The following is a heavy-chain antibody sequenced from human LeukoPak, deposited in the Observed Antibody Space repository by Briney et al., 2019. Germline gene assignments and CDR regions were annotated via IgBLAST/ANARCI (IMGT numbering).Heavy chain of an antibody. CDR2: IYSSGST. CDR1: GDSISSYY. CDR3: ARDPGE. J-gene: IGHJ4*02. Sequence: SETLSLTCTVSGDSISSYYWSWIRQPAGKGLEWIGRIYSSGSTNYNSSLKSRVSMSVDTSKNQFSLRLSSVTAADTAVYFCARDPGEWGQGTLVTVSS. V-gene: IGHV4-4*07. D-gene: IGHD7-27*01.